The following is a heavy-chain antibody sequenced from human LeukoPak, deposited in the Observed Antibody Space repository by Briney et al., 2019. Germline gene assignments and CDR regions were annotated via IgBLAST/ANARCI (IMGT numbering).Heavy chain of an antibody. CDR1: GFSFTFTKNW. CDR2: IYPVDSDI. CDR3: ARHLATVTASRQYYYGMDV. Sequence: GESLKVSCKASGFSFTFTKNWIGWVRQVPGKGLEWMGIIYPVDSDIRYNPSFQGQVTISVDKSISTTYLQWSSLKASDTAIYYCARHLATVTASRQYYYGMDVWGQGTTVTVSS. J-gene: IGHJ6*02. V-gene: IGHV5-51*01. D-gene: IGHD4-17*01.